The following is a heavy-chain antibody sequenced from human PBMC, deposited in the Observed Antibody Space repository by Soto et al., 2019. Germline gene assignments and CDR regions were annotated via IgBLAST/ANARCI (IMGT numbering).Heavy chain of an antibody. CDR1: GFTFSSQA. J-gene: IGHJ6*02. D-gene: IGHD6-13*01. CDR3: AKDQGLAAAGSYYYYYGMNV. CDR2: ISGSGGST. V-gene: IGHV3-23*01. Sequence: GGSLSLSCAASGFTFSSQAMSWVRQAPGKGLAWVSAISGSGGSTYYADSVKGRFTISRDNSKNTLYLQMNSLRAEDTAVYYCAKDQGLAAAGSYYYYYGMNVLGQGTTVTVSS.